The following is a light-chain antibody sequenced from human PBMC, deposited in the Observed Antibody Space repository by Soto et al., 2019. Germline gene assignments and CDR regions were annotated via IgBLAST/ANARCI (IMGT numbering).Light chain of an antibody. V-gene: IGLV2-14*01. Sequence: QSALTQPPSVSGSPGQSITISCTGTSSDVGDYNYVSWYQQHPGKAPQLMISEVSNRPSGVSNRFSGSKSGNTASLTIAGLQAEDEADYYCSSYTSSSTYVFGTGTKVTVL. J-gene: IGLJ1*01. CDR2: EVS. CDR3: SSYTSSSTYV. CDR1: SSDVGDYNY.